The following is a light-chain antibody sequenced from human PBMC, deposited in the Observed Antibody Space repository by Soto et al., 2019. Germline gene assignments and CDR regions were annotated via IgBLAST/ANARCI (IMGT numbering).Light chain of an antibody. CDR3: QQYHTWPIT. CDR2: GAS. CDR1: QGVSRK. V-gene: IGKV3-15*01. J-gene: IGKJ4*01. Sequence: EIVLAQSPATLSLSPGERATFSCRASQGVSRKLAWYQHKPGQAPRLLISGASTGATGIPARLSGSGSGTEFTLTISSLQSEDCAIYYCQQYHTWPITFGGGTRWIS.